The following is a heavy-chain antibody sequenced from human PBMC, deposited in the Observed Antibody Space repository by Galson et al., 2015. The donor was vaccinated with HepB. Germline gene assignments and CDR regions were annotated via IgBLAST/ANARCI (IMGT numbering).Heavy chain of an antibody. V-gene: IGHV1-46*01. CDR3: ARDPGMVRGVIINYYYGMDV. Sequence: SVKVSCKASGYTFTSYYMHWVRQAPGQGLEWMGIINPSGGSTSYAQKFQGRVTMTRDTSTSTVYMELSSLRSEDTAVYYCARDPGMVRGVIINYYYGMDVWGQGTTVTVSS. J-gene: IGHJ6*02. CDR1: GYTFTSYY. CDR2: INPSGGST. D-gene: IGHD3-10*01.